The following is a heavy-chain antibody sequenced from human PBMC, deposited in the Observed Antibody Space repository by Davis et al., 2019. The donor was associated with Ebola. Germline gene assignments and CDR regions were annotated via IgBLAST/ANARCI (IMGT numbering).Heavy chain of an antibody. V-gene: IGHV3-7*01. J-gene: IGHJ6*02. Sequence: GESPKISCAAPGFTFSSYGMHWVRQAPGKGLEWVANIKQDGSEKYYVDSVKGRFTISRDNAKNSLYLQMNSLRAEDTAVYYCARESGTMVFFGMDVWGQGTTVTVSS. CDR1: GFTFSSYG. CDR2: IKQDGSEK. CDR3: ARESGTMVFFGMDV. D-gene: IGHD3-10*01.